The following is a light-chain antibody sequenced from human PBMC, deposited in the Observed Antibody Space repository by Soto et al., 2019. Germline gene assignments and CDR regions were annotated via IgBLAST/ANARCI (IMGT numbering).Light chain of an antibody. CDR3: CSYAGSSTYV. CDR1: SSDVGSYNL. J-gene: IGLJ1*01. V-gene: IGLV2-23*02. CDR2: EVS. Sequence: QSVLTQPASVSGSPGQSITISCTGASSDVGSYNLVSWYQHHPGKAPTLMIYEVSKRPSGVSNRFSGSKSDNTASLTISGLQPEDEAEYYCCSYAGSSTYVFGTGTQLTVL.